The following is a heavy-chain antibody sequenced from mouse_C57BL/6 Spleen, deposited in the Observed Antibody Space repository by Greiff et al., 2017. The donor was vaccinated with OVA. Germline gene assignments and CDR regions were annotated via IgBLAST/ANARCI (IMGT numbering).Heavy chain of an antibody. Sequence: VHVKQSGTVLARPGASVKMSCKTSGYTFTSYWMHWVKQRPGQGLEWIGAIYPGNSDTSYNQKFKGKAKLTAVTSARTAYMELSSLTNEDSAVYYCTVITTVVYWYFDVWGTGTTVTVSS. CDR3: TVITTVVYWYFDV. CDR2: IYPGNSDT. V-gene: IGHV1-5*01. D-gene: IGHD1-1*01. J-gene: IGHJ1*03. CDR1: GYTFTSYW.